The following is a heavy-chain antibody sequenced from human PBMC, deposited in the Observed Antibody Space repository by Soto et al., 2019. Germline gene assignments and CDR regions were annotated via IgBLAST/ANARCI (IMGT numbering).Heavy chain of an antibody. Sequence: SETLSLTCAVSGGSFSGYYWTWIRQPPGKGLEWIGQISSSGSTTYNPSLKSRVFISIGTSNNQFFLELSSVTAEDTAVYYCARDIFDPWGQGTLVTVSS. V-gene: IGHV4-34*01. CDR2: ISSSGST. CDR1: GGSFSGYY. CDR3: ARDIFDP. J-gene: IGHJ5*02.